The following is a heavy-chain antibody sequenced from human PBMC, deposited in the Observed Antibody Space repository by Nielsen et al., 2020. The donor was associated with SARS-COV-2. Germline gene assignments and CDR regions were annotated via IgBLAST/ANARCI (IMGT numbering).Heavy chain of an antibody. J-gene: IGHJ4*02. Sequence: SETLSLTCTVSGGSISSYYWSWIRQPPGKGLEWIGEIYHSGSTNYNPSLKSRVTISVDKSKNQFSLKLSSVTAADTAVYYCARVSSSWEVIDYWGQGTLVTVSS. CDR2: IYHSGST. CDR3: ARVSSSWEVIDY. V-gene: IGHV4-59*12. CDR1: GGSISSYY. D-gene: IGHD6-13*01.